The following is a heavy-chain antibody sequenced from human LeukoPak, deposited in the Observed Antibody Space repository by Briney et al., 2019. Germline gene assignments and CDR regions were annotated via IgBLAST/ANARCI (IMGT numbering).Heavy chain of an antibody. J-gene: IGHJ4*02. CDR1: GFVFSSYE. CDR2: ISYDGSNK. CDR3: APEGDAYILFDS. D-gene: IGHD5-24*01. Sequence: GGSLRLSCAASGFVFSSYEMNWVRQAPGKGLEWVAVISYDGSNKYYADSVKGRFTISRDNSKNTLYLQMNSLRVEDTAVYYCAPEGDAYILFDSWGQGALVTVSS. V-gene: IGHV3-30*03.